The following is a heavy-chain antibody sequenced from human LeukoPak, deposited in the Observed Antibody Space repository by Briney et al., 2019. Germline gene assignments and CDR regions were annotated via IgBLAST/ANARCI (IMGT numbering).Heavy chain of an antibody. CDR3: ARGRGHCTSTSCSNFDF. V-gene: IGHV4-30-4*01. CDR1: GGSISSGDYY. J-gene: IGHJ4*02. D-gene: IGHD2-2*01. CDR2: IYSSGST. Sequence: KSSQTLSPTCTVSGGSISSGDYYWSWIRQPPGKGLEWIGYIYSSGSTNYNPSPKSRVTMSVDTSKNHFSLKLSSVTAADTAVYYCARGRGHCTSTSCSNFDFWGQGTLVTVSS.